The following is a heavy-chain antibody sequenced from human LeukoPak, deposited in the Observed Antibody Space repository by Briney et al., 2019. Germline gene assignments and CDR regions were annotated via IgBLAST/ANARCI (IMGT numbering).Heavy chain of an antibody. V-gene: IGHV4-59*01. D-gene: IGHD5-18*01. CDR2: IYYSGST. J-gene: IGHJ4*02. Sequence: SETLSLTCTVSGGSISSYYWSWIRQPPGKGLEWIGYIYYSGSTNYNPSLKSRISISVDTSKNQFSLKLSSVTAADTAVYYCARGYSYGYVVDYWGQGTLVTVSS. CDR1: GGSISSYY. CDR3: ARGYSYGYVVDY.